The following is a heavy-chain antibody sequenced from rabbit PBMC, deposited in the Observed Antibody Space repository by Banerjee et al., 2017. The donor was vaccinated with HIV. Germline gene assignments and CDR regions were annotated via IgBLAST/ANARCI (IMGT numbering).Heavy chain of an antibody. J-gene: IGHJ4*01. CDR2: IYTGDGST. D-gene: IGHD1-1*01. V-gene: IGHV1S45*01. CDR1: GFSFSSYW. CDR3: ARYDGGSGYFKL. Sequence: QEQLEESGGDLVKPEGSLTLTCKASGFSFSSYWMCWVRQAPGKGLEWIGCIYTGDGSTYYASWVNGRFSISKTSSTTVTLQMTSLTAADTATYFCARYDGGSGYFKLWGPGTLVTVS.